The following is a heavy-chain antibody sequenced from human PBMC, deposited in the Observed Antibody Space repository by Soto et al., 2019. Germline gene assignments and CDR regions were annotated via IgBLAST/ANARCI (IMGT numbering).Heavy chain of an antibody. D-gene: IGHD3-3*01. Sequence: ASVKVSCKASGYTFTSYGISWVRQAPGQGLEWMGWISAYNGNTNYAQKHQGRVTMTTDTSTSTAYMELRSLRSDDTAVYYCARVTIFGVPYYYMDVWGKGTTVTVSS. V-gene: IGHV1-18*01. CDR1: GYTFTSYG. CDR3: ARVTIFGVPYYYMDV. CDR2: ISAYNGNT. J-gene: IGHJ6*03.